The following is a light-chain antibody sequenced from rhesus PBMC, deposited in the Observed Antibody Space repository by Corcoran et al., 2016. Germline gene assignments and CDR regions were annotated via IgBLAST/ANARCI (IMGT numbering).Light chain of an antibody. Sequence: QSALTQSPPMSKAFGQSVTISCTGTSSDIGKYDDVSWYQQDSGTAPTLLIYEVYKRPTGVSPHFSASKSGNTASLTISGLQAEDEADYYCCAYSGRGTFIFGNGTRLTVL. CDR1: SSDIGKYDD. CDR2: EVY. CDR3: CAYSGRGTFI. J-gene: IGLJ1*01. V-gene: IGLV2-38*01.